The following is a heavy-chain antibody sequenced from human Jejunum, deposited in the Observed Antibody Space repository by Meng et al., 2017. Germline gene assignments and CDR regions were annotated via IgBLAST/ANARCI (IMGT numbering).Heavy chain of an antibody. J-gene: IGHJ4*02. Sequence: GESLKISCAASGFTFSNYAMSWVRQVPGQGLEWVSTISGDVGRANYADSVKGRFTISRDNSKNTVYLQMNTLRAEDTAVYYCAKGCAFSMSTACDYWGQGAMVTVSS. CDR1: GFTFSNYA. D-gene: IGHD3-10*02. CDR2: ISGDVGRA. CDR3: AKGCAFSMSTACDY. V-gene: IGHV3-23*01.